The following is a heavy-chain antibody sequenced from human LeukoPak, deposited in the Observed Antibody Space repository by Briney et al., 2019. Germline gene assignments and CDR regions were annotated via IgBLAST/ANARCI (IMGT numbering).Heavy chain of an antibody. V-gene: IGHV1-2*02. CDR2: INPNSGGT. D-gene: IGHD3-22*01. Sequence: GASVKVSCKASGYTFTSYYIHWVRQAPGQGLEWMGWINPNSGGTNYAQKLQGRVTMTTDTSTSTAYMELRSLRSDDTAVYYCARDFSYYYDSSGYARWDYWGQGTLVTVSS. CDR1: GYTFTSYY. CDR3: ARDFSYYYDSSGYARWDY. J-gene: IGHJ4*02.